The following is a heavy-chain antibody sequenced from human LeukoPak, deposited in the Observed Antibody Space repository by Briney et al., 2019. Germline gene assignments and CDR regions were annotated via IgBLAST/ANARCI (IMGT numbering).Heavy chain of an antibody. J-gene: IGHJ4*02. D-gene: IGHD3-22*01. CDR2: KIQDGSAK. CDR1: GFTFSTYR. Sequence: GGSLRLSCVASGFTFSTYRMSWVRQAPGKELVGVANKIQDGSAKNYVDSVKGRFTISRDNAKNSLYLQMISLRAEDTAVYYCARVTSYYYNTSGGYYFDHWGQGTLVTVSS. CDR3: ARVTSYYYNTSGGYYFDH. V-gene: IGHV3-7*04.